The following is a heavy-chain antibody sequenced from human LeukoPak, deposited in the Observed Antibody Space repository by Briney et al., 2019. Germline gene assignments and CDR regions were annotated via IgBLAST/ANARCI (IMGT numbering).Heavy chain of an antibody. D-gene: IGHD1-26*01. CDR1: GFTFSSYA. J-gene: IGHJ6*03. Sequence: GGSLRLSCAASGFTFSSYAMSWVRQAPGKGLEWVSAISGSGGSTYYADSVKGRFTISRDNSKNTLYLQMNSLRAEDTAVYYCAARNSGSYWAYYYYYYMDVWGKGTTVTVSS. CDR2: ISGSGGST. CDR3: AARNSGSYWAYYYYYYMDV. V-gene: IGHV3-23*01.